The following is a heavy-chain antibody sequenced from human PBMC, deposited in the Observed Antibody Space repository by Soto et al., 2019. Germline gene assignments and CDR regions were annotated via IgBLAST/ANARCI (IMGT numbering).Heavy chain of an antibody. CDR3: AKDLYSNYGDAFDI. J-gene: IGHJ3*02. CDR2: ISWNSDNI. Sequence: GGSLRLSCAASGFTFDEYAMHWVRQAPGKGLEWVSGISWNSDNIGYADSVKGRFTISRDNVKNSLYLQMNSLRAEDTALYYCAKDLYSNYGDAFDIWGQGTMVTVSS. V-gene: IGHV3-9*01. CDR1: GFTFDEYA. D-gene: IGHD4-4*01.